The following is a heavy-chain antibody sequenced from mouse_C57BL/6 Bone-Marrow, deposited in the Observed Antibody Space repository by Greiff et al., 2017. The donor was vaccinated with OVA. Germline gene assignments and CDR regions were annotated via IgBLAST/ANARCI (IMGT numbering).Heavy chain of an antibody. Sequence: QVQLQQPGAELVRPGTSVKLSCKASGYTFTSYWMHWVKQRPGQGLEWIGVIDPSDSYTNYNQKFKGKATLTVDTSYSTAYMQLSSLTSEDSAVYYCASPLYYGSRYFDVWGTGTTVTVSS. CDR1: GYTFTSYW. CDR3: ASPLYYGSRYFDV. D-gene: IGHD1-1*01. CDR2: IDPSDSYT. J-gene: IGHJ1*03. V-gene: IGHV1-59*01.